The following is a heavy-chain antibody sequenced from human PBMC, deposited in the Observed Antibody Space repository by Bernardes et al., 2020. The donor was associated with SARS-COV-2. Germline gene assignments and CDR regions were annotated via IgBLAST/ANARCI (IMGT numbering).Heavy chain of an antibody. J-gene: IGHJ6*01. CDR3: AGSSCGIDCYIGVLRSWVDGRDG. D-gene: IGHD2-21*02. Sequence: SETLSLTCSVSGASISNSNYYWGWIRHPPGKGLEWIGSVYSSGTSYYNPSLQSRVKGSVDTSKNQFSLRLSFVTAADSAVYYCAGSSCGIDCYIGVLRSWVDGRDGWAAGTTVSVAS. CDR1: GASISNSNYY. V-gene: IGHV4-39*01. CDR2: VYSSGTS.